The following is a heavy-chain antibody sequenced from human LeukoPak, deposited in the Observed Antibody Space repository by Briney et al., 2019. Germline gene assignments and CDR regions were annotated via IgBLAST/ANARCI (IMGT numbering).Heavy chain of an antibody. CDR3: ARQIDGSGSYFFTIDY. V-gene: IGHV5-10-1*01. CDR1: GYRFTSYW. D-gene: IGHD3-10*01. CDR2: IDPSECYN. J-gene: IGHJ4*02. Sequence: GGSLKISFKGSGYRFTSYWISWGRQRPGKGVEWMGRIDPSECYNNYSPSFEGHVTISAANSISTAYLQWSSLKASDTAMYYCARQIDGSGSYFFTIDYWGQGTLVTVSS.